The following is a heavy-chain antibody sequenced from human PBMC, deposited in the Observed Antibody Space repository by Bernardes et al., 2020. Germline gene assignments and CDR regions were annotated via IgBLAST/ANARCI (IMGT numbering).Heavy chain of an antibody. J-gene: IGHJ5*02. D-gene: IGHD2-8*01. CDR1: GFTFSSYW. CDR3: ASSLRYNWFDP. Sequence: GGSLRLSRAASGFTFSSYWMHWVRQAPGKGLVWVSRINSDGSSTSYADSVKGRFTISRDNAKNTLYLQMNSLRAEDTAVYYCASSLRYNWFDPWGQGTLVTVSS. V-gene: IGHV3-74*01. CDR2: INSDGSST.